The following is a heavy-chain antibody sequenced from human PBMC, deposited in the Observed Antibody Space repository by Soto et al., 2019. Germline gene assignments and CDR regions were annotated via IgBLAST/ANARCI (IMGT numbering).Heavy chain of an antibody. CDR2: ISQGGDT. D-gene: IGHD2-15*01. J-gene: IGHJ4*02. V-gene: IGHV4-30-2*01. CDR3: ASLSGYRYYFDY. Sequence: QQQLQESGSGLVKPLETLSLACTVSGLSNDRGAYSWSWIRQPPGKGLEWVGSISQGGDTYYNPSLTGRVTISVDRPRNQFSLNLTSVTAADTAVYYCASLSGYRYYFDYWGQGILVTVSS. CDR1: GLSNDRGAYS.